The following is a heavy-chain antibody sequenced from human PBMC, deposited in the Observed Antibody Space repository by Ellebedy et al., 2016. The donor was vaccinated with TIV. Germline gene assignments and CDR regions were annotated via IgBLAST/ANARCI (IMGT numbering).Heavy chain of an antibody. Sequence: ASVKVSCKVSGYTLTDLSMHWVRQAPGKGLEWMGGFDPEDGETIYAQKFQGRVTMTEDTSTDTAYMELSSLRSEDTAVYYCATALGGPMNDYGDRGGFDYWGQGTLVTVSS. CDR2: FDPEDGET. V-gene: IGHV1-24*01. CDR1: GYTLTDLS. J-gene: IGHJ4*02. D-gene: IGHD4-17*01. CDR3: ATALGGPMNDYGDRGGFDY.